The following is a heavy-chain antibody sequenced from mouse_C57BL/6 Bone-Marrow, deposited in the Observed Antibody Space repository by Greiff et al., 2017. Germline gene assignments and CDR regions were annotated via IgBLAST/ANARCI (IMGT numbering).Heavy chain of an antibody. V-gene: IGHV1-50*01. D-gene: IGHD1-2*01. CDR3: ARSDNEYSAWLAD. J-gene: IGHJ4*01. Sequence: VQLQQPGAELVRPGASVKMSCKASGYTFTSYWIGWVKQRPGQGLEWIGEIDPSGGYTNYNPKFKGKATLTVDPSSSTAYIQYSSLTSEDSAIYYCARSDNEYSAWLADWGQGTSVTGSS. CDR2: IDPSGGYT. CDR1: GYTFTSYW.